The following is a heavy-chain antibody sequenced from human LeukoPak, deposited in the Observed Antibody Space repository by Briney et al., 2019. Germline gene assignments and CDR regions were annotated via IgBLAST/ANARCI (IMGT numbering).Heavy chain of an antibody. CDR3: ARDAQIWFGEYFDY. V-gene: IGHV3-21*01. CDR1: GFTFSSYS. CDR2: ISSSSSYI. Sequence: GGSLRLSCAASGFTFSSYSMNWVRQAPGKGLEWVSSISSSSSYIYYADSVEGRFTISRDNAKNSLYLQMNSLRAEDTAVYYCARDAQIWFGEYFDYWGQGTLVTVSS. J-gene: IGHJ4*02. D-gene: IGHD3-10*01.